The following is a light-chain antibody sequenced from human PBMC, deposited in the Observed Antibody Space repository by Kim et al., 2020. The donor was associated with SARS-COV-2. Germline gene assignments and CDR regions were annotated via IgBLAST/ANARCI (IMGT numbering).Light chain of an antibody. J-gene: IGLJ3*02. CDR2: EKN. CDR3: NSRESGVNHVV. Sequence: ALGQTVRITCQGDSLRSYYASWYQQKPGQAPVLVIYEKNNRPSGIPDRLSGSSSGNTASLTITGAQAEDEADYYCNSRESGVNHVVFGGGTQLTVL. V-gene: IGLV3-19*01. CDR1: SLRSYY.